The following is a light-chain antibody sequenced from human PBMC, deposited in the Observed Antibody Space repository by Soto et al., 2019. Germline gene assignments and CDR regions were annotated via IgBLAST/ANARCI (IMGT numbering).Light chain of an antibody. J-gene: IGKJ1*01. CDR2: GAS. CDR1: QSVSSSY. V-gene: IGKV3-20*01. CDR3: QQYGSSIVT. Sequence: EIVLTQSPGTLSLSPGERATLSCRASQSVSSSYLAWYQQKPGQAPRLLIYGASSRATGIPDRFSGSGSGTDFTLTISRLEPEDFAVYYCQQYGSSIVTFGQGTKVDIK.